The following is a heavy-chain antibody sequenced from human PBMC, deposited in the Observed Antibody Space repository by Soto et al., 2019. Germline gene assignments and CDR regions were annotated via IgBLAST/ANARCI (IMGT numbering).Heavy chain of an antibody. J-gene: IGHJ4*02. CDR3: ARDPRTSGGQHWAFNYFDS. Sequence: GGSLRLSCAASGFSFSISPMHWVRQAPGKGPEWVALISYDGTNKFYADSVKGRFTISRDNSKSTLYLQVDSLRPEDAAVYYCARDPRTSGGQHWAFNYFDSWGQGTLVTVSS. CDR2: ISYDGTNK. V-gene: IGHV3-30-3*01. D-gene: IGHD7-27*01. CDR1: GFSFSISP.